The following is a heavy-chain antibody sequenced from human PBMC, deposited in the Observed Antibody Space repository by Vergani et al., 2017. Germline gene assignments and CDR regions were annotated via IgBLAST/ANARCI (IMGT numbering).Heavy chain of an antibody. CDR1: GFTFSSYS. Sequence: MQLVESGGGVVQPGGSLRLSCAASGFTFSSYSMNWVRQAPGKGLEWVSSISSSSSYIHYSDSLKGRFTISRDNAKSSLYLQMDSLRAEDTAVYYCAREYSSTSGRAFDFWGQGTKVTVSS. CDR3: AREYSSTSGRAFDF. V-gene: IGHV3-21*01. CDR2: ISSSSSYI. J-gene: IGHJ3*01. D-gene: IGHD2-2*01.